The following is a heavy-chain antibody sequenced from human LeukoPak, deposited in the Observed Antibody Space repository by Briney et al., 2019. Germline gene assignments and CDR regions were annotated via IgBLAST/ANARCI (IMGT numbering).Heavy chain of an antibody. Sequence: GGSLRLSCAASGFPFNSFWMHWVRQAPGKGLVWVSDMNDYSTTIRYADSVKGRFTISRDNAKSILYLQMNNLRAEDTAMYFCARGGVNPVDHWGQGTLVTVSS. CDR3: ARGGVNPVDH. D-gene: IGHD1-14*01. J-gene: IGHJ4*02. CDR2: MNDYSTTI. CDR1: GFPFNSFW. V-gene: IGHV3-74*01.